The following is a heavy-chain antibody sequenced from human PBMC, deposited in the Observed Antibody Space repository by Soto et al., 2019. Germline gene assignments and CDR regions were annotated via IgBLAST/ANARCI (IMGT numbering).Heavy chain of an antibody. CDR3: ARDRNYGGADP. J-gene: IGHJ5*01. D-gene: IGHD3-10*01. V-gene: IGHV4-59*01. CDR1: GASIGSYY. CDR2: IYDSGST. Sequence: SETLSLTCTVSGASIGSYYWSWIRQPPGKALEWIGYIYDSGSTTYNPSLKSRVTMSVDTSKNQFSLKLRFVTAADTAVYYCARDRNYGGADPWGQGTLVTVSS.